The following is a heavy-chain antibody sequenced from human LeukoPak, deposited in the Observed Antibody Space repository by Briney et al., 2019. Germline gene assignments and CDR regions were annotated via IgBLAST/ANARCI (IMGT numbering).Heavy chain of an antibody. V-gene: IGHV1-2*02. CDR1: GYTFTGYY. J-gene: IGHJ3*02. Sequence: GASVKVSCKASGYTFTGYYMHWVRQAPGQGPEWMRWINPNSGGTNYAQKFQGRVTMTRDTSISTAYMELSRLRSDDTAVYYCARGGDCYSSENDAFDIWGQGTMVTVSS. CDR2: INPNSGGT. CDR3: ARGGDCYSSENDAFDI. D-gene: IGHD2-21*02.